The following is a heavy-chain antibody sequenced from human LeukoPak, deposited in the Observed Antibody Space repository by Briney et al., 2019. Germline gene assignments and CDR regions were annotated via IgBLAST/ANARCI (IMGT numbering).Heavy chain of an antibody. CDR1: GFTFSSYA. J-gene: IGHJ4*02. Sequence: GGSLRLSCAASGFTFSSYAMSWVRQAPGKGLEWVSAISGSGGSTYYADSVKGRFTISRDNSKNTLYLQMNSLRAEDTAVYYCAKENGYSYGSAVAGMGSDYWGQGTLVTVSS. D-gene: IGHD5-18*01. CDR3: AKENGYSYGSAVAGMGSDY. CDR2: ISGSGGST. V-gene: IGHV3-23*01.